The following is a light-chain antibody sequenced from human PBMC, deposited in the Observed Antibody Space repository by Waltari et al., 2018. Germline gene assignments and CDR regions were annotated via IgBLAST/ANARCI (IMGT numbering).Light chain of an antibody. V-gene: IGKV2-28*01. J-gene: IGKJ1*01. CDR3: MQARQTPWT. CDR2: LVS. CDR1: QSLLHSSGYTF. Sequence: DIVMTQSPLSLPVSPGEPASISCRSSQSLLHSSGYTFWDWYLQKPGQSPQLLIYLVSNRPSGIPDRFSGSGTGPDITLKISRVEAEDVGVYYCMQARQTPWTFGQGTKVEIK.